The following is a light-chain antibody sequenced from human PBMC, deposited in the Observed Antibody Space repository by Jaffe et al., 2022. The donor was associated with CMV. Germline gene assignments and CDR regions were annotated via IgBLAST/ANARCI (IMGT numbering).Light chain of an antibody. CDR3: ATWDDSLSGRGV. J-gene: IGLJ3*02. CDR2: RNN. CDR1: SSNIGNND. V-gene: IGLV1-47*01. Sequence: QSVLTQPPSASGTPGQKVAISCSGTSSNIGNNDIYWYQQLPGTAPKLLIYRNNRRPSGVPDRFSGSRSGTSASLAISGLRTEDEADYYCATWDDSLSGRGVFGGGTRLTVL.